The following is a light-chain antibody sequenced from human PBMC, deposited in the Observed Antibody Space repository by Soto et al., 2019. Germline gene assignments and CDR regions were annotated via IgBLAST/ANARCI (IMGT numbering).Light chain of an antibody. CDR1: SSDVGGYNY. J-gene: IGLJ3*02. CDR3: SSHTSTDTWV. V-gene: IGLV2-14*01. CDR2: AVS. Sequence: QSALTQPASVSGSPGQSITISCTGTSSDVGGYNYVSWYQQPPGKAPKLIIYAVSNRPSGISNRFSGSKSGYTASLTISGLQAEDEADYYCSSHTSTDTWVFGGGTKLTVL.